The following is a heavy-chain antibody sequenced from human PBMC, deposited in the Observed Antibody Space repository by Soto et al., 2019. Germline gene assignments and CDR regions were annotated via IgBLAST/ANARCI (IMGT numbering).Heavy chain of an antibody. CDR2: ISSTTNYI. CDR3: ARESEDLTSNFDY. V-gene: IGHV3-21*01. Sequence: GSHRLSCAASDVNFTRYSMNWIRQTPGKGLEWVSSISSTTNYIYYADSMKGRFTVSRDNAKNSVYLEMNSLSAEDTAVYYCARESEDLTSNFDYWGQGTLVTVSS. J-gene: IGHJ4*02. CDR1: DVNFTRYS.